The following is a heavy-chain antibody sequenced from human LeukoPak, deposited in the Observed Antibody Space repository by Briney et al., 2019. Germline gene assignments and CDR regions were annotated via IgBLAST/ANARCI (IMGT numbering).Heavy chain of an antibody. Sequence: SETLSLTCAVYGGSFSGYYWSWIRQPLGKGLEWIGEINHSGSTNYNPSLKSRVTISVDTSKNQFSLKLSSVTAADTAVYYCARGRAGYYGSGSTPFDYWGQGTLVTVSS. CDR1: GGSFSGYY. CDR2: INHSGST. CDR3: ARGRAGYYGSGSTPFDY. D-gene: IGHD3-10*01. V-gene: IGHV4-34*01. J-gene: IGHJ4*02.